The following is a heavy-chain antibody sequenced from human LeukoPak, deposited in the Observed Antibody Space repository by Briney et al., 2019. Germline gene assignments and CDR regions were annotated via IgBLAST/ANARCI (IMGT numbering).Heavy chain of an antibody. V-gene: IGHV1-46*01. CDR2: INPSGGST. D-gene: IGHD3-22*01. Sequence: ASVKVSCKASGNTFTSYYMHWVRQAPGQGLEWMGIINPSGGSTSYAQKFQGRVTMTRDTSTSTVYMELSSLRSEDTAVYYCARGPYYYDSSGYYREDFGYWGQGTLVTVSS. CDR3: ARGPYYYDSSGYYREDFGY. CDR1: GNTFTSYY. J-gene: IGHJ4*02.